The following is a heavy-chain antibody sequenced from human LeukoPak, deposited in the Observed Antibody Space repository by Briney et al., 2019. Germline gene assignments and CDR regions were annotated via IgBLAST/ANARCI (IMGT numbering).Heavy chain of an antibody. CDR1: GAPISRDTFF. CDR3: ARHGYIQFWLY. CDR2: IDSSGTT. V-gene: IGHV4-39*01. D-gene: IGHD5-18*01. Sequence: SETLSLTCTVSGAPISRDTFFWGWIRQSPEKGREWIGSIDSSGTTHYNSSLKSRVIISVDTSKNQVSLNLTSVTFADTAVYYCARHGYIQFWLYWGQGTQVIVSS. J-gene: IGHJ4*02.